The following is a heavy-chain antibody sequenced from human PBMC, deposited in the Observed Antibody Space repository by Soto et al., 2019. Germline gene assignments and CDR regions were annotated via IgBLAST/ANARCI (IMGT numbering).Heavy chain of an antibody. V-gene: IGHV4-31*03. CDR1: GDSIPSGDYY. CDR3: AREPRDGYNLAVDI. Sequence: QVHLQESGPGLVKPSQTLSLTCTVSGDSIPSGDYYWSWIRQHPGKGLEWIGYISYSGRTYYNPSLMGRLTRSIDMSKSQSSLKLTSVTAADTSVYYCAREPRDGYNLAVDIWGQGTMVTVSS. D-gene: IGHD1-1*01. CDR2: ISYSGRT. J-gene: IGHJ3*02.